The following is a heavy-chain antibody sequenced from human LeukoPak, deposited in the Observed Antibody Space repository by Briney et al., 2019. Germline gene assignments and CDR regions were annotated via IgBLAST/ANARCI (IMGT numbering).Heavy chain of an antibody. CDR3: GRGVQSFDP. J-gene: IGHJ5*02. CDR1: GYNFRAYY. V-gene: IGHV1-2*02. CDR2: IRPMTGDT. Sequence: ASVKVSCKASGYNFRAYYIHWVRQAPGQGLEWLGYIRPMTGDTNYAQKFQDRVTFSMDTSTATAYMELRGLRSDDTAFYYCGRGVQSFDPWGQGTLVTVSS.